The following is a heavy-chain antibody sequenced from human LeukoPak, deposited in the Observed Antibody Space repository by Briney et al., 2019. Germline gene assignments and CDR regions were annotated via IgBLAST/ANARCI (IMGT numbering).Heavy chain of an antibody. Sequence: SETLSLTCTVSGDSISSSSYYWAWIRQPPGTGLEWIGTINYSGSTYYKPSLKSRVTISVDTSKNQFSLKLTSVTAADTAVYYCARQDGGYYYWFDPWGQGTLVTVSS. J-gene: IGHJ5*02. D-gene: IGHD3-22*01. CDR2: INYSGST. CDR3: ARQDGGYYYWFDP. V-gene: IGHV4-39*01. CDR1: GDSISSSSYY.